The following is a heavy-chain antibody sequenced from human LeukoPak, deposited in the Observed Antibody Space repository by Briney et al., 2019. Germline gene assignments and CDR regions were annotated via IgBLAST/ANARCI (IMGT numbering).Heavy chain of an antibody. CDR3: ARHCDISGYYSNFDY. V-gene: IGHV4-39*01. CDR2: ISYSGST. CDR1: GGSISSGTYC. D-gene: IGHD3-22*01. J-gene: IGHJ4*02. Sequence: PSETLSLTCTVSGGSISSGTYCWGWIRQPPGKGLEWIGSISYSGSTYSNPSLKSRVTMSIDTSKNHFSLKLSSVTAADTAVYYCARHCDISGYYSNFDYWGQGTLVTVSS.